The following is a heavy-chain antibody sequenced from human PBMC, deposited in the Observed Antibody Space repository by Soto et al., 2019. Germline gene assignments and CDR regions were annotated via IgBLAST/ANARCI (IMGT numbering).Heavy chain of an antibody. CDR2: IIPIFGTA. D-gene: IGHD2-15*01. CDR1: GGTFSSYA. J-gene: IGHJ4*02. CDR3: AREGYGGNWDFDY. V-gene: IGHV1-69*06. Sequence: SVKVSRKASGGTFSSYAISWVRQAPGQGLEWMGGIIPIFGTANYAQKFQGRVTITADKSTSTAYMELSSLRSEDTAVYYCAREGYGGNWDFDYWGQGTLVTVSS.